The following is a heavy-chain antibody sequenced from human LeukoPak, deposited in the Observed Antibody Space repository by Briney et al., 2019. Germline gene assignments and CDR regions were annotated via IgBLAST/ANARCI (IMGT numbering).Heavy chain of an antibody. CDR3: ARGVYGGNTNWFDP. Sequence: GGSLRLSCAASGFSFSSYWMQWVRQAPGKGLGWVSRINTDGSSRSYADSVKGLFTISRDNAKNTLYLQMNSLRAEDTALYYCARGVYGGNTNWFDPWGQGTLVTVSS. J-gene: IGHJ5*02. V-gene: IGHV3-74*01. D-gene: IGHD4-23*01. CDR2: INTDGSSR. CDR1: GFSFSSYW.